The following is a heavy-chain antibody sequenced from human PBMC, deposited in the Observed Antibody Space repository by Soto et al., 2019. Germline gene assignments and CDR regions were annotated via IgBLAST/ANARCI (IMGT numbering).Heavy chain of an antibody. V-gene: IGHV3-23*01. D-gene: IGHD2-21*01. CDR1: GFKFSNYA. Sequence: LRLSCAASGFKFSNYAMSWVRQAPGKGLEWVSLISATGGGTYYADSVKGRFTISRDNSHNTLYLQVHSLTAEDTAIYCASWGHIVPVSPTDLDHWVEGTLVTVSS. J-gene: IGHJ4*02. CDR2: ISATGGGT. CDR3: ASWGHIVPVSPTDLDH.